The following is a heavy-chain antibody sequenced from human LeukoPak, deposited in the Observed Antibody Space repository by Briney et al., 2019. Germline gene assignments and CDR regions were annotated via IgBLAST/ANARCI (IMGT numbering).Heavy chain of an antibody. CDR1: GGSFFGSH. V-gene: IGHV4-34*01. Sequence: SEPLSLTCAVSGGSFFGSHWNWIRHSPEKGLDWLRGINHSGRTNYNPSLKSRVTISVDTSKSHFFLKLTSVTAADTAVYYCARDPTTVVALPYYFDFWGQGTLVTVSA. D-gene: IGHD4-23*01. CDR2: INHSGRT. J-gene: IGHJ4*02. CDR3: ARDPTTVVALPYYFDF.